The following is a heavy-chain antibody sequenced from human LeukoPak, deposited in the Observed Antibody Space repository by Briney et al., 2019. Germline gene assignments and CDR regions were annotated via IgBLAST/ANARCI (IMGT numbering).Heavy chain of an antibody. V-gene: IGHV3-30*01. Sequence: GGSLRLSCATSGLTFSSYAIHWVRQAPGKGLEWVAVISYDGRNKYYADSVKGRFTVSRDNSKKTLYLQMNSLRAEDTAVYYCARDLQITGYDSSAYYYWGQGSPVTVSS. D-gene: IGHD3-22*01. J-gene: IGHJ4*02. CDR2: ISYDGRNK. CDR1: GLTFSSYA. CDR3: ARDLQITGYDSSAYYY.